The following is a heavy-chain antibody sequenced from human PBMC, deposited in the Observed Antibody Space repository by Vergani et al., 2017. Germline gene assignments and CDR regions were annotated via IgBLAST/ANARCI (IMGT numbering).Heavy chain of an antibody. V-gene: IGHV1-18*01. CDR1: GYTFTSYG. J-gene: IGHJ4*02. CDR2: SSAYNGNT. D-gene: IGHD3-22*01. CDR3: ARNRFYDSSGYYRFDY. Sequence: QVQLVQSGAEVKKPGASVKVSCKASGYTFTSYGISWVRQAPGQGLEWMGWSSAYNGNTNYAQKLQGRVTMTTDPPTSTAYMELRRLRSDDTAVYYCARNRFYDSSGYYRFDYWGQGTLVTVSA.